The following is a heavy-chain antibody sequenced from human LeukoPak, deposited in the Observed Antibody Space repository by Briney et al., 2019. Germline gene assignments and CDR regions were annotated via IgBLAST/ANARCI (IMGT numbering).Heavy chain of an antibody. CDR1: GFTFSSHD. J-gene: IGHJ4*02. Sequence: GGSLRLSCAASGFTFSSHDMHWVRQAPGKGLEYVLGISSNGGSIYYANSVRGRFTISRDHSKNTLYLQMGSLRAEDMAVYYCARGVDCYDSSGYYYFDYWGQGTLVTVSS. CDR3: ARGVDCYDSSGYYYFDY. D-gene: IGHD3-22*01. V-gene: IGHV3-64*01. CDR2: ISSNGGSI.